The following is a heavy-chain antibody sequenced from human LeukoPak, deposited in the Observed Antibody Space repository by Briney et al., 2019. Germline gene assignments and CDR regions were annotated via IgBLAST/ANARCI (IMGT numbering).Heavy chain of an antibody. CDR1: GYSFTSYS. D-gene: IGHD1-26*01. Sequence: GESLKISCKGSGYSFTSYSIGWVRQMPGKGLEWMGIIYPGDSDTRYSPSFQGQVTISADKSISTAYLQWSSLKASDTAMYYCARPGRIVGASRYYYMDVWGKGTTVTVSS. CDR3: ARPGRIVGASRYYYMDV. J-gene: IGHJ6*03. CDR2: IYPGDSDT. V-gene: IGHV5-51*01.